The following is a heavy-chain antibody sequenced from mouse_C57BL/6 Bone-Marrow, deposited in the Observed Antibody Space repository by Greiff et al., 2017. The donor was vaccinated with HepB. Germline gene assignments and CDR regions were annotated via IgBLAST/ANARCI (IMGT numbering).Heavy chain of an antibody. CDR2: INPNNGGT. Sequence: EVQLQQSGPELVKPGASVKISCKASGYTFTDYYMNWVKQSHGKSLEWIGDINPNNGGTSYNQKFKGKATLTVDKSSSTAYMELRSLTSEDSAVYYCARPKVSTTGAMDYWGQGTSVTVSS. J-gene: IGHJ4*01. CDR1: GYTFTDYY. CDR3: ARPKVSTTGAMDY. D-gene: IGHD1-1*01. V-gene: IGHV1-26*01.